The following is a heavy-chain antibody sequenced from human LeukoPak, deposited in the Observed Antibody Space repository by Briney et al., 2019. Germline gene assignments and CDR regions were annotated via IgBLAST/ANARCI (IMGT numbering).Heavy chain of an antibody. V-gene: IGHV4-59*01. CDR2: INYSGST. J-gene: IGHJ4*02. D-gene: IGHD5-12*01. CDR3: AREYSGFEY. CDR1: GGSISTYY. Sequence: SETLSLTCTVSGGSISTYYWSWIRQAPGKGLEWIGYINYSGSTDYNPSLKSRVTISVDTSKNQLSLKMRSVTAAETAVYYCAREYSGFEYWGQGTLVTVSS.